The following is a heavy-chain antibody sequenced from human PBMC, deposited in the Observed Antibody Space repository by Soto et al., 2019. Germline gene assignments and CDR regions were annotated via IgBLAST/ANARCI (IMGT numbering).Heavy chain of an antibody. CDR2: ISAYNGNT. Sequence: ASVKVSCKASGYTFTSYGISCVRQAPGQGLEWMGWISAYNGNTNYAQKLQGRVTMTTDTSTSTAYMELRSLRSDDTAVYYCARNKDDIVVVTPFDPWGQGTLVTVSS. D-gene: IGHD2-21*02. V-gene: IGHV1-18*04. CDR1: GYTFTSYG. J-gene: IGHJ5*02. CDR3: ARNKDDIVVVTPFDP.